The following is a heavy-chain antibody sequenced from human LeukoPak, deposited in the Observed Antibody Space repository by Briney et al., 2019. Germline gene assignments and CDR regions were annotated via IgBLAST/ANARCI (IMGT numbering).Heavy chain of an antibody. V-gene: IGHV4-34*12. D-gene: IGHD6-13*01. CDR2: IFYSGST. Sequence: KPSETLSLTCAVYGGSFSGYYWSWIRRPPGKGLEWIGHIFYSGSTYYNPSLKSRVTLSVDTSDNQFSLRLTSVSAADTAIYYCARRGITYSTSYFDSWGQGILVTVSP. CDR3: ARRGITYSTSYFDS. J-gene: IGHJ4*02. CDR1: GGSFSGYY.